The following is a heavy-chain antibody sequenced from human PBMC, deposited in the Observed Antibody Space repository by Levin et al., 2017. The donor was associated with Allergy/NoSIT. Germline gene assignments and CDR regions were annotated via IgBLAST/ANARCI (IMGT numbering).Heavy chain of an antibody. CDR3: ARGLR. CDR2: ISDSGASI. Sequence: GGSLRLSCEGTGFSFITHSMSWVRQPPGKGLEWIAYISDSGASIYYADSVKGRFTISRDNAKESLHLQMDNLGDEDTAIYYCARGLRWGRGTLVTVS. D-gene: IGHD3-16*01. J-gene: IGHJ4*02. CDR1: GFSFITHS. V-gene: IGHV3-48*02.